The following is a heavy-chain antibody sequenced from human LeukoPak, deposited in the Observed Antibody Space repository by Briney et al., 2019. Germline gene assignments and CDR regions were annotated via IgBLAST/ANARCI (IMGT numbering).Heavy chain of an antibody. V-gene: IGHV4-31*03. J-gene: IGHJ4*02. CDR1: GGSISSGGYY. CDR3: ARGRVAAAGYFDY. Sequence: SETLSLTCTVSGGSISSGGYYLSWIRQHPGKGLEWIGYIYYSGSTYYNPSLKSRVTLSVDTSKNQFSLKLSSVTAADTAVYYCARGRVAAAGYFDYWGQGTLVTVSS. D-gene: IGHD6-13*01. CDR2: IYYSGST.